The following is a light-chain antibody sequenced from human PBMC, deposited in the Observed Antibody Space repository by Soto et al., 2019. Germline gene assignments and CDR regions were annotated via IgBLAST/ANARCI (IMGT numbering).Light chain of an antibody. CDR2: GSS. Sequence: EVLLTQSPATLSLSPGEKASLSSRASQSTTYLAWYQQKPGHTPRLLIYGSSSRAPGTTDRFSASGSGTDFTLTISRLEPEDFAVYFCQRYCRSQGTFGQGTKV. J-gene: IGKJ1*01. CDR1: QSTTY. V-gene: IGKV3-20*01. CDR3: QRYCRSQGT.